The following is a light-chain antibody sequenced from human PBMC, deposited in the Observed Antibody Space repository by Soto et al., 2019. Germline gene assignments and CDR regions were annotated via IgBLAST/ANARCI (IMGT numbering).Light chain of an antibody. CDR1: QSVSSSY. J-gene: IGKJ1*01. CDR2: GAS. V-gene: IGKV3-20*01. CDR3: QQYGSSPWT. Sequence: EIVLTQSPGTLSLSPGERATLSCRASQSVSSSYLAWYQQKPGQAPRLLIYGASSRATGIPDRFSGSGSGTDFTLTISRLEPQDLAVYYCQQYGSSPWTFGQGTKVGIK.